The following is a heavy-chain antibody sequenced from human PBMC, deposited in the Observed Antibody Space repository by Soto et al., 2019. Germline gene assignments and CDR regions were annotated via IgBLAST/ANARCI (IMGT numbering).Heavy chain of an antibody. CDR3: ARDLPEKVAGNPTDTDFDY. V-gene: IGHV3-48*02. Sequence: GGSLRLSCAASGFTFSSYSMNWVRQAPGKGLEWVSYISSSSSTIYYAASVKGRFTISRENAKNSPYLQMNSLRDEDTAVYYCARDLPEKVAGNPTDTDFDYWGQGTLVTVSS. D-gene: IGHD6-19*01. J-gene: IGHJ4*02. CDR2: ISSSSSTI. CDR1: GFTFSSYS.